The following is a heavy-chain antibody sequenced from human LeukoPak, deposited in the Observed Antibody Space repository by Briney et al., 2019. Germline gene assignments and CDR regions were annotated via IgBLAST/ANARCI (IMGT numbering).Heavy chain of an antibody. Sequence: GGSLRLSXAASGFTFSSYSMNWVRRAPGKGLEWVSSISSSSSYVYYADSVKGRFTISRDNAKNSLYLQMDSLRAEDTAVYYCARDYSSGWYTDYWGQGTLVTVSS. V-gene: IGHV3-21*01. D-gene: IGHD6-19*01. CDR2: ISSSSSYV. CDR3: ARDYSSGWYTDY. J-gene: IGHJ4*02. CDR1: GFTFSSYS.